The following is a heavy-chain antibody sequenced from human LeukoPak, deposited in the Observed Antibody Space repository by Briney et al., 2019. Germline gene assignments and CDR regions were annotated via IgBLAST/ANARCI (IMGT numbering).Heavy chain of an antibody. CDR3: ARGGNWGSYYDY. Sequence: ASVKVSCKASGYTFTSYDINWVRQATGQGLEWMGWIGAYNGNTNCAQKLQGRVTMTTDTSTSTAYMELRSLRSDDTAVYYCARGGNWGSYYDYWGQGTLVTVSS. J-gene: IGHJ4*02. D-gene: IGHD7-27*01. CDR1: GYTFTSYD. CDR2: IGAYNGNT. V-gene: IGHV1-18*01.